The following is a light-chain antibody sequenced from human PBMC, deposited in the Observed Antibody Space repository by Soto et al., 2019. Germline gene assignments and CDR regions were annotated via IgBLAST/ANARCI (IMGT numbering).Light chain of an antibody. CDR3: CSYGGSYTWV. Sequence: QSALTQPRSVSGSPGQSVTISCTGTSSDVGGYNYVSWYQQHPGKALKLMLYDVSNRPSGVPDRFSCSKSGNTASLTISGLQAEDEADYYCCSYGGSYTWVFGGGTKLTVL. CDR1: SSDVGGYNY. V-gene: IGLV2-11*01. CDR2: DVS. J-gene: IGLJ3*02.